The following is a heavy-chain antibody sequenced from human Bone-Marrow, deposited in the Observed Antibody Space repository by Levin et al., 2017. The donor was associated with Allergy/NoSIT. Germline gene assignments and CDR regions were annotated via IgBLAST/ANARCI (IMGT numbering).Heavy chain of an antibody. D-gene: IGHD2-15*01. CDR1: GYTFTSYA. CDR3: ASGRSYCSGGSCQQSPFDY. J-gene: IGHJ4*02. Sequence: GASVKVSCKASGYTFTSYAMHWVRQAPGQRLEWMGWINAGNGNTKYSQKFQGRVTITRDTSASTAYMELSSLRSEDTAVYYCASGRSYCSGGSCQQSPFDYWGQGTLVTVSS. CDR2: INAGNGNT. V-gene: IGHV1-3*01.